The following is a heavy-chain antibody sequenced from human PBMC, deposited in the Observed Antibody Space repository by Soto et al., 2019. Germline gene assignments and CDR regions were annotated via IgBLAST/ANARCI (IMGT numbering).Heavy chain of an antibody. Sequence: QVQLQESGPGLVKPSQTLSLTCTVSGGSISSGGYYWSWIRQHPGKGLEWIGYIYYSGSTYYNPSLNSRVTISVDTAKNQFSLNLSSVTAADTAVYYCARGQELRYFDWRYAFDIWGQGTMVTVSS. D-gene: IGHD3-9*01. CDR1: GGSISSGGYY. J-gene: IGHJ3*02. V-gene: IGHV4-31*03. CDR3: ARGQELRYFDWRYAFDI. CDR2: IYYSGST.